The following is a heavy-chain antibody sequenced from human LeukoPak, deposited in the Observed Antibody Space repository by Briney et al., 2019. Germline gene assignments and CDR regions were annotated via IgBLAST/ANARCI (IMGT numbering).Heavy chain of an antibody. D-gene: IGHD3-10*01. J-gene: IGHJ4*02. V-gene: IGHV3-23*01. Sequence: PGGSLRLSCAASGFTFSNYAMSWVRQAPGKGLEWVSAISGSGGSTYYADSVKGRFTISRDNSKNTLYLQMNSLRAEDTAVYYCAKDPTYYYGSGSYEGYFDYWGQGTLVTVSS. CDR2: ISGSGGST. CDR3: AKDPTYYYGSGSYEGYFDY. CDR1: GFTFSNYA.